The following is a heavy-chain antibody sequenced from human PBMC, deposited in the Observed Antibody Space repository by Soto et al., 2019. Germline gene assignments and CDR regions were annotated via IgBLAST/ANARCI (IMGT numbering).Heavy chain of an antibody. J-gene: IGHJ5*02. Sequence: LRLSCAASGFTFSSYGMHWVRQAPGKGLEWVAVISYDGSNKYYADSVKGRFTISRDNSKNTLYLQMNSLRAEDTAVYYCAKGESSVSARDFDPWGQGTLVTVSS. CDR2: ISYDGSNK. CDR1: GFTFSSYG. CDR3: AKGESSVSARDFDP. D-gene: IGHD3-22*01. V-gene: IGHV3-30*18.